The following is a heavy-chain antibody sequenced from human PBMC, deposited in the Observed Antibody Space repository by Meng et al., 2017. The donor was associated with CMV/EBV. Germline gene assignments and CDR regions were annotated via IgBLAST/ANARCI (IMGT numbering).Heavy chain of an antibody. Sequence: QVQRGQSGAEGKKPGSWVKVSCKASGGTFNSYAISWVRQAPGQGLEWMGGIIPIFGTANYAQKFQGRVTITADESTSTAYMELSSLRSEDTAVYYCASADDIGMDYWGQGTLVTVSS. J-gene: IGHJ4*02. D-gene: IGHD3-9*01. V-gene: IGHV1-69*12. CDR1: GGTFNSYA. CDR2: IIPIFGTA. CDR3: ASADDIGMDY.